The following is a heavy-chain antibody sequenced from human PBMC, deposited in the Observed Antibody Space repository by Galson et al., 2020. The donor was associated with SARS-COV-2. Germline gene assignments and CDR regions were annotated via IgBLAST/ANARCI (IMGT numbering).Heavy chain of an antibody. D-gene: IGHD1-26*01. V-gene: IGHV5-51*01. J-gene: IGHJ4*02. CDR3: ARLEGGTTSLSDY. CDR2: IYPGDSDA. CDR1: GYSFSAFW. Sequence: GESLKISCKGSGYSFSAFWIGWVRQMPGKKLEWIGIIYPGDSDARYSPSFQGQVTISADKSITTAYLQWSSLKASDTAMYYCARLEGGTTSLSDYWGQGTLVTVSS.